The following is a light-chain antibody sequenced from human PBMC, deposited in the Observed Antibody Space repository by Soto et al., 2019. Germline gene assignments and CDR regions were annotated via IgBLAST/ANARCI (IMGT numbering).Light chain of an antibody. CDR2: DVT. CDR1: NSDVGGYNY. V-gene: IGLV2-14*03. Sequence: QSALTQPASVSESPGQSITISCTGTNSDVGGYNYVSWYQQHPGKAPKLMIYDVTYRPPGVSNRFSGSKSGNTASLTIFGLQAEDEVDYYCSSYSTTNTLLFGGGTKLTVL. J-gene: IGLJ2*01. CDR3: SSYSTTNTLL.